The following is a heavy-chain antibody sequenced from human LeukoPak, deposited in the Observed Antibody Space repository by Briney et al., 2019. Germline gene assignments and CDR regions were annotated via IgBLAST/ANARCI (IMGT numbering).Heavy chain of an antibody. CDR1: GGSISSSSYY. CDR2: IYYSGST. V-gene: IGHV4-39*01. Sequence: PSETLSLTCTVSGGSISSSSYYWGWIRQPPGKGLEWIGSIYYSGSTYYNPSLKSRVTISVDTSKNQFSLKLSSVTAADTAVYYCARGQGTVTTHWGQGTLVTVSS. CDR3: ARGQGTVTTH. D-gene: IGHD4-17*01. J-gene: IGHJ4*02.